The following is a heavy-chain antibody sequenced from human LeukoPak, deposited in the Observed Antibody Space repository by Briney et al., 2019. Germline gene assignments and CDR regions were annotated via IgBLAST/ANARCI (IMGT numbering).Heavy chain of an antibody. D-gene: IGHD3-22*01. CDR3: AKVLRLYYYDSSGYSYYFDY. V-gene: IGHV3-30*02. J-gene: IGHJ4*02. CDR1: GFTFSSYG. CDR2: IRYDGSKK. Sequence: GGSLRLSCAASGFTFSSYGMHWVRQDPGKGREWVAFIRYDGSKKYYADSVKGRFTISRDNSKNTLYQQMNSLRAEDTAVYYCAKVLRLYYYDSSGYSYYFDYWGQGTLVTVSS.